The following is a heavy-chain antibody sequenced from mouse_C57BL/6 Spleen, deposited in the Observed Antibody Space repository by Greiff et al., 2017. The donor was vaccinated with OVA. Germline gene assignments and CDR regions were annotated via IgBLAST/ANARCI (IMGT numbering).Heavy chain of an antibody. V-gene: IGHV1-9*01. J-gene: IGHJ2*01. CDR3: ARSGGLRGYFDY. CDR1: GYTFTGYW. Sequence: VQLQQSGAELMKPGASVKLSCKATGYTFTGYWIEWVKQRPGHGLEWIGEILPGGGSTNYNEKFKGKATFTADTSSNTAYMQLSSLTTEDSAIYYCARSGGLRGYFDYWGQGTTLTVSS. CDR2: ILPGGGST. D-gene: IGHD2-4*01.